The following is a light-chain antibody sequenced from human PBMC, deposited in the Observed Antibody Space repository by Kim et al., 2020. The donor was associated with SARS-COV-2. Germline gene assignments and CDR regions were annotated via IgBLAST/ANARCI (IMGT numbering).Light chain of an antibody. V-gene: IGKV3-15*01. J-gene: IGKJ2*01. CDR1: QSISNN. CDR3: QQDNAWPQT. CDR2: CAS. Sequence: VMTQSPATLSVSPGERATLSCRASQSISNNLAWYQQKPGQAPRLLIYCASTRATAIPARFSGSGSGTEFTLTISSLQSEDFAVYYCQQDNAWPQTFGKGTKLEI.